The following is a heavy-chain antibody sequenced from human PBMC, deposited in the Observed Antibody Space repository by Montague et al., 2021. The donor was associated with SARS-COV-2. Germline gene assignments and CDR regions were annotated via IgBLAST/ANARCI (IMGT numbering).Heavy chain of an antibody. CDR1: GGSFSGYY. Sequence: SETLSLTCAVYGGSFSGYYWSWIRQPPGKGLEWIGEINHSGSTNYNPSLKSRVTISVDTSKNQFSLKPSSVTAADTAVYYCARGRLILLWFGELLSGGDYYGMDVWGQGTTVTVSS. V-gene: IGHV4-34*01. D-gene: IGHD3-10*01. CDR3: ARGRLILLWFGELLSGGDYYGMDV. J-gene: IGHJ6*02. CDR2: INHSGST.